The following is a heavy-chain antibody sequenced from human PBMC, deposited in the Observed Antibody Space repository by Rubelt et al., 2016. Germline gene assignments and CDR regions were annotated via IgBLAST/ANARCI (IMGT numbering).Heavy chain of an antibody. CDR3: VKDQVGGGYYTTDY. CDR2: ISGSGDDT. D-gene: IGHD3-3*01. CDR1: GFIFNDYS. J-gene: IGHJ4*02. Sequence: EVQLVESGGGLVKPGGSLRLSCVASGFIFNDYSMNWVRQPPGKGLEWVSTISGSGDDTYYADSVKGRFTISRDNFKNTLYLQVNSLRAEETAVYYCVKDQVGGGYYTTDYWGQGTLVTVSS. V-gene: IGHV3-23*04.